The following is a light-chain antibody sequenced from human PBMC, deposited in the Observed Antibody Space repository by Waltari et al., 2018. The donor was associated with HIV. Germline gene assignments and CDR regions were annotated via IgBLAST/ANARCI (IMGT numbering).Light chain of an antibody. CDR1: QSVSSN. CDR3: QQYHHWPLT. CDR2: GAS. J-gene: IGKJ5*01. Sequence: EIMMTQSPGTLSVSPGERATLSCRASQSVSSNLAWYQQKPGQAPGLLIYGASTRATGMPARFSGSGSGTEFSLTISSLQSEDFAVYYCQQYHHWPLTFGQGTRLEIK. V-gene: IGKV3-15*01.